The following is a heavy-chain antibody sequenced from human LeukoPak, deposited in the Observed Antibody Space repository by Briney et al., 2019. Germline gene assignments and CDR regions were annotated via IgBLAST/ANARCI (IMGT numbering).Heavy chain of an antibody. CDR2: IIPILNVP. Sequence: SVKVSCKASGGTFNDYSISWVRQAPGQGLEWMGRIIPILNVPNYAQKFEGRVTITADKSTNTAYMELSSLKSEDTAVYFCARDRPRARYFDYWGQRTLVTVSS. CDR3: ARDRPRARYFDY. V-gene: IGHV1-69*04. CDR1: GGTFNDYS. D-gene: IGHD2-15*01. J-gene: IGHJ4*02.